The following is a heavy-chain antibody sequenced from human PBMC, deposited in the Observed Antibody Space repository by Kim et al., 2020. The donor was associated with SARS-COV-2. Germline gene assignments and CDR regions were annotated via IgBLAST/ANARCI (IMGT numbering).Heavy chain of an antibody. V-gene: IGHV4-31*02. Sequence: PSLKSRVTISVDTSKNQFSLKLSSVTAADTAVYYCARVASGDFWSGYPDYWGQGTLVTVSS. CDR3: ARVASGDFWSGYPDY. D-gene: IGHD3-3*01. J-gene: IGHJ4*02.